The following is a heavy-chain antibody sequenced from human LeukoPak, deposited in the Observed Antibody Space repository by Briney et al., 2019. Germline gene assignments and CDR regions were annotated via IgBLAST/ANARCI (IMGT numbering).Heavy chain of an antibody. CDR2: IIPIFGTA. V-gene: IGHV1-69*05. D-gene: IGHD3-16*02. J-gene: IGHJ4*02. CDR3: ARDGGLRLGELSPSYYFDY. Sequence: ASVKVSCKASGGTFSSYAISWVRQAPGQGLEWMGWIIPIFGTANYAQKFQGRVTMTRDTSTSTVYMELSSLRSEDTAVYYCARDGGLRLGELSPSYYFDYWGQGTLVTVSS. CDR1: GGTFSSYA.